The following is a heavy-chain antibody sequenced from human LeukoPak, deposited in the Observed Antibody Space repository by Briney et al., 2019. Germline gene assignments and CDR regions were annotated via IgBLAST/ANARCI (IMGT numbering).Heavy chain of an antibody. J-gene: IGHJ4*02. CDR1: GFSFSGYW. CDR2: ISGSGGST. CDR3: AKDYYYDSSGYYFDY. V-gene: IGHV3-23*01. Sequence: GGSLRLSCTASGFSFSGYWMSWVRQAPGKGLEWVSAISGSGGSTYYADSVKGRFTISRDNSKNTLYLQMNSLRAEDTAVYYCAKDYYYDSSGYYFDYWGQGTLVTVSS. D-gene: IGHD3-22*01.